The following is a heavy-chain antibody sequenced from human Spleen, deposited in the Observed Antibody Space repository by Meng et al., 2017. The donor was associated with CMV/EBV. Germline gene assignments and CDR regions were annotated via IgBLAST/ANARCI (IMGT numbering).Heavy chain of an antibody. CDR1: GFTFSSYS. CDR3: ARFDY. V-gene: IGHV3-30*03. CDR2: ISYDGSNK. J-gene: IGHJ4*02. Sequence: GGSLRLSCAASGFTFSSYSMNWVRQAPGKGLEWVAVISYDGSNKYYADSVKGRFTISRDNAKNSLYLQMNSLRAEDTAVYYCARFDYWGQGTLVTVSS.